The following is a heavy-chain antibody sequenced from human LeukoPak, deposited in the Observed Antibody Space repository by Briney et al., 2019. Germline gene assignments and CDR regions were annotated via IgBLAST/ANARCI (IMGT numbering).Heavy chain of an antibody. CDR2: ISWNGGST. CDR3: AKDIGVARTWAFDY. Sequence: PGGSLRLSCAASGLTFDDHAMHWVRQTPGKGLEWVSGISWNGGSTDYADSVRGRFTISRDNAKNSLYLQMNSLRAEDTALYYCAKDIGVARTWAFDYWGQGTLVTVSS. CDR1: GLTFDDHA. D-gene: IGHD5-12*01. V-gene: IGHV3-9*01. J-gene: IGHJ4*02.